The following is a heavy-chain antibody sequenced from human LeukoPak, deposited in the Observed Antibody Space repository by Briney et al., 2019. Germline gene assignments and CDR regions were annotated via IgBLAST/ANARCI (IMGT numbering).Heavy chain of an antibody. CDR2: IIPIIGTA. CDR3: ASSYVSYYDSSGYEVPIDY. V-gene: IGHV1-69*05. Sequence: SVKVSCKASGGTFSSYAISWVRQAPGLGLEWMGRIIPIIGTANYAQKFQGRVTITTDESTSTAYMELSSLRSEDTAVYYCASSYVSYYDSSGYEVPIDYWGQGTLVTVSS. J-gene: IGHJ4*02. CDR1: GGTFSSYA. D-gene: IGHD3-22*01.